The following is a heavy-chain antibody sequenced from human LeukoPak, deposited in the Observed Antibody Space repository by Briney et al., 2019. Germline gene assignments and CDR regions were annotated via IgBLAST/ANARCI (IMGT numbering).Heavy chain of an antibody. CDR1: GFTVSSNY. CDR3: ARDAYDSSFYYYYGMDV. D-gene: IGHD3-22*01. V-gene: IGHV3-66*01. CDR2: IYSGGST. J-gene: IGHJ6*02. Sequence: GGSLRLSCAASGFTVSSNYMSWVRQAPGKGLEWVSVIYSGGSTYYADSVKGRFTISRDNSKNTLYLQMNSLRAEDTAVYYCARDAYDSSFYYYYGMDVWGQGTTVTVSS.